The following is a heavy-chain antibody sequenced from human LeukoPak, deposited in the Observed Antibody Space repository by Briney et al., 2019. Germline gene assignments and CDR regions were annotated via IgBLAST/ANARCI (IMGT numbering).Heavy chain of an antibody. CDR3: ARDQGLIDPPPYGLDV. J-gene: IGHJ6*02. CDR1: GDSFGRYG. CDR2: IIPILDIT. Sequence: SVKVSCKASGDSFGRYGISWVRQAPGQALEWMGRIIPILDITIYAQKFQGRVTITADKSTSTAYIELSSLSSEDTAVYYCARDQGLIDPPPYGLDVWGQGTTVTVSS. V-gene: IGHV1-69*04. D-gene: IGHD3-16*01.